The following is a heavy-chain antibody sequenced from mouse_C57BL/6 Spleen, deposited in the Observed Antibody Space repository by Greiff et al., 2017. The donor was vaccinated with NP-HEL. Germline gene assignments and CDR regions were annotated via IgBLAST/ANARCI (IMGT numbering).Heavy chain of an antibody. CDR2: ISSGGSYT. CDR3: ARQGYYGSSPRAMDY. CDR1: GFTFSSYG. J-gene: IGHJ4*01. V-gene: IGHV5-6*01. Sequence: EVHLVESGGDLVKPGGSLKLSCAASGFTFSSYGMSWVRQTPDKRLEWVATISSGGSYTYYPDSVKGRFTISRDNAKNTLYLQMSSLKSEDTAMYYCARQGYYGSSPRAMDYWGQGTSVTVSS. D-gene: IGHD1-1*01.